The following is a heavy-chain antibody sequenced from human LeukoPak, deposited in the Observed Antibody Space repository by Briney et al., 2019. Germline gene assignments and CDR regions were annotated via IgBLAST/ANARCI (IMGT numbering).Heavy chain of an antibody. Sequence: GGSLRLSCAASGFTFSSYWMSWVRQAPGKGLEWVANIKQDGSEKVYVDSVKGRFAISRDNAKNSLFLQMDALRAEDTAVYYCPPGYPHPRPFDYWGQGSLVTVSS. CDR1: GFTFSSYW. CDR3: PPGYPHPRPFDY. CDR2: IKQDGSEK. J-gene: IGHJ4*02. D-gene: IGHD3-9*01. V-gene: IGHV3-7*05.